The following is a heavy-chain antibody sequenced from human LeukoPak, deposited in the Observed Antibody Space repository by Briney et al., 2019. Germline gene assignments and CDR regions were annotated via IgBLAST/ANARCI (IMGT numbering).Heavy chain of an antibody. J-gene: IGHJ4*02. CDR2: ISGSGVMT. CDR1: GFTFSDYA. Sequence: GGSLRPSCAASGFTFSDYAMTWVRQAPGKGLEWVATISGSGVMTYCADSVKGRFTVSGDTSKNTIYLQMHSLTAADTAVYYCAKDRSIGTYYTFDHWGQGTLVTVSS. V-gene: IGHV3-23*01. CDR3: AKDRSIGTYYTFDH. D-gene: IGHD1-26*01.